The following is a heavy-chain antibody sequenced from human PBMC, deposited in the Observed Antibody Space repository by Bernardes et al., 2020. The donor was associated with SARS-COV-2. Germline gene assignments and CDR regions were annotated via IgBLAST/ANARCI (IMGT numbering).Heavy chain of an antibody. CDR1: GLSFSHAW. CDR3: TAQTHQPGPITSLGAVNRKRNGLDV. Sequence: GGSLRLSCVASGLSFSHAWMNWVRQTPGKGLEWVGRIKSGSEGGTIHYAAPVKGRFTISRDESRNTLYLQMNSLKTEDTAVYYCTAQTHQPGPITSLGAVNRKRNGLDVWGQGTTVAVSS. J-gene: IGHJ6*02. D-gene: IGHD3-3*01. CDR2: IKSGSEGGTI. V-gene: IGHV3-15*01.